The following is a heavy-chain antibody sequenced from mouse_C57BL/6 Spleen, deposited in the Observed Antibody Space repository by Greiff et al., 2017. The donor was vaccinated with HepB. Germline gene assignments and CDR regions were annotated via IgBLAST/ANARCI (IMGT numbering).Heavy chain of an antibody. Sequence: VQLVESGPELVKPGASVKISCKASGYAFSSSWMNWVKQRPGKGLEWIGRIYPGDGDTNYNGKFKGKATLTADKSSSTAYMQLSSLTSEDSAVYFCARAITTVVDGAMDYWGQGTSVTVSS. D-gene: IGHD1-1*01. CDR2: IYPGDGDT. CDR3: ARAITTVVDGAMDY. V-gene: IGHV1-82*01. J-gene: IGHJ4*01. CDR1: GYAFSSSW.